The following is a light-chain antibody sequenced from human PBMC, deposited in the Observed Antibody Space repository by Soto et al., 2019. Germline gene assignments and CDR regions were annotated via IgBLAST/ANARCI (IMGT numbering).Light chain of an antibody. V-gene: IGKV1-39*01. CDR2: GAS. CDR1: QSISNY. Sequence: DIQMTQSPSSLSASVGDRVTITCRASQSISNYLNWYRQKPGEAPQVLIYGASKLQSGVSSRFSGSGSGTDFSLTISSLRPDDSATYYCQQTFSAPVTFGQGTKVDI. CDR3: QQTFSAPVT. J-gene: IGKJ1*01.